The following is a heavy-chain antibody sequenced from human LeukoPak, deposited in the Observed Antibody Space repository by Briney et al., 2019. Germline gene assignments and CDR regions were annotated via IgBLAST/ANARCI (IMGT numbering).Heavy chain of an antibody. V-gene: IGHV3-23*01. D-gene: IGHD2-2*01. CDR2: ISGSGGSS. CDR3: AKGPTAAMVSY. CDR1: GFTFSSYA. Sequence: GGSLRLSCAASGFTFSSYAMSWVRQAPGKGLEWVSAISGSGGSSYYADSVKGRFTISRDNSKNTLYLQMNSLRAEDTAVYYCAKGPTAAMVSYWGQGTLVTVSS. J-gene: IGHJ4*02.